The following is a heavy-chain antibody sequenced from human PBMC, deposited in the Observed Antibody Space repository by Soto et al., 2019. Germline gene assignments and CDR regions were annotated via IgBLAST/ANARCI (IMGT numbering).Heavy chain of an antibody. J-gene: IGHJ4*02. Sequence: GGSLRLSCAASGFTFSSYAMHWVRQAPAKGLEWVAVISYDGSNKYYADSVKGRFTISRDNSKNTLYLQMNSLRAEDTAVYYCARDYGADYVWGTQDYWGQGTLVTVSS. CDR3: ARDYGADYVWGTQDY. CDR1: GFTFSSYA. V-gene: IGHV3-30-3*01. CDR2: ISYDGSNK. D-gene: IGHD3-16*01.